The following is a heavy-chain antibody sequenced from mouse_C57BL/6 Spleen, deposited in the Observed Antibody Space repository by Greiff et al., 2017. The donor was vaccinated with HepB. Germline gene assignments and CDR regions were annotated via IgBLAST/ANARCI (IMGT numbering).Heavy chain of an antibody. CDR2: IDPSDSYT. CDR1: GYTFTSYW. Sequence: VQLQQPGAELVMPGASVKLSCKASGYTFTSYWMHWVKQRPGQGLEWIGEIDPSDSYTNYNQQFKGKSTLTVDKSSSTAYMQLSSLTSEDSAVYYCARTGYGSRPNWYFDVWGTGTTVTVSS. CDR3: ARTGYGSRPNWYFDV. J-gene: IGHJ1*03. V-gene: IGHV1-69*01. D-gene: IGHD1-1*01.